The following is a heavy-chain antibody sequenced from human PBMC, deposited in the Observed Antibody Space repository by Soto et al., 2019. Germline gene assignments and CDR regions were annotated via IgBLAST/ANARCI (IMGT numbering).Heavy chain of an antibody. CDR2: IWYDGSNK. D-gene: IGHD2-15*01. J-gene: IGHJ3*02. V-gene: IGHV3-33*01. Sequence: QVQLVESGGGVVQPGRSLRLSCAASGFTFSSYGMHWVRQAPGKGLEWVAVIWYDGSNKYYADSVKGRFTISRDNSNNTLYLQMNSLRAEDTAVYYCARPWDSGDDAFDIWGQGTMVTVSS. CDR3: ARPWDSGDDAFDI. CDR1: GFTFSSYG.